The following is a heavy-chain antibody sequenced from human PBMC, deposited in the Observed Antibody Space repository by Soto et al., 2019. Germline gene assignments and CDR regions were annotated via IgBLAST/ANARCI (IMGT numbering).Heavy chain of an antibody. V-gene: IGHV4-59*01. CDR1: GGSISSYY. J-gene: IGHJ5*02. CDR2: IYYSGST. Sequence: SETLSLTCTVSGGSISSYYWSWIRQPPGKGLEWIGYIYYSGSTNYNPSLKSRVTISVDTSKNQFSLKLSSVTAADTAVYYCARSYGDYLPGFAPWGQGTLVTVSS. D-gene: IGHD4-17*01. CDR3: ARSYGDYLPGFAP.